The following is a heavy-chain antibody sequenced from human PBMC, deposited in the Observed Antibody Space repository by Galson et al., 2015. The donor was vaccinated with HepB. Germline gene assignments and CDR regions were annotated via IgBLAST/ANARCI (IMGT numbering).Heavy chain of an antibody. D-gene: IGHD4-23*01. V-gene: IGHV3-73*01. CDR3: TRNYGGNDYYYYIMDV. Sequence: SLRLSCAASGFTFSGSAMHWVRQASGRGLEWVGRIRTKINTYATAYAASVKGRFTISRDDSKNTAYLQMSSLKTEDTAVYYCTRNYGGNDYYYYIMDVWGQGTTVTVSS. J-gene: IGHJ6*02. CDR1: GFTFSGSA. CDR2: IRTKINTYAT.